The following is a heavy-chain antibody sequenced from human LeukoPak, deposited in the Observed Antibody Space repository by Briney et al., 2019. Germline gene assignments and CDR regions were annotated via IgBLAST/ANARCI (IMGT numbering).Heavy chain of an antibody. CDR3: ANPIAAGFDAFDI. D-gene: IGHD6-13*01. CDR1: RGSISSSSYY. V-gene: IGHV4-39*07. Sequence: PSETLSLTCTVSRGSISSSSYYWGWIRQPPGKGLEWIGSIYYSGSTYYNPSLKSRVTISVDTSKNQFSLKLSSVTAADTAVYYCANPIAAGFDAFDIWGQGTMVTVSS. J-gene: IGHJ3*02. CDR2: IYYSGST.